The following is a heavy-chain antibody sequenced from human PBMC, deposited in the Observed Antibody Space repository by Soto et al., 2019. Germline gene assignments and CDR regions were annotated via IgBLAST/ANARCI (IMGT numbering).Heavy chain of an antibody. D-gene: IGHD3-22*01. V-gene: IGHV4-31*03. CDR2: IYYSGST. J-gene: IGHJ4*02. CDR3: AVSKDYDSSGYQHLDY. CDR1: GGSISSGGYY. Sequence: QVQLQESGPGLVKPSQTLSLTCTVSGGSISSGGYYWSWIRQHPGKGLEWIAYIYYSGSTYYNPSLKSRVTISVDTSKNQFSLKLSSVTAADTAVYYCAVSKDYDSSGYQHLDYWGQGTLVTVSS.